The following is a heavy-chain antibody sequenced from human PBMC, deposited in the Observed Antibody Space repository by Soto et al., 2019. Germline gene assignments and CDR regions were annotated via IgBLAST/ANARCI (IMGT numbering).Heavy chain of an antibody. CDR1: GGTFSSYT. CDR2: IIPILGIA. J-gene: IGHJ3*02. CDR3: ASDLEVRDAGAVAGNEYAFDI. V-gene: IGHV1-69*02. D-gene: IGHD6-19*01. Sequence: QVQLVQSGAEVKKPGSSVKVSCKASGGTFSSYTISWVRQAPGQGLEWMGRIIPILGIANYAQKFQGRVTITADKSTGTAYMELSSLRSEDTAVYYCASDLEVRDAGAVAGNEYAFDIWGQGTMVTVSS.